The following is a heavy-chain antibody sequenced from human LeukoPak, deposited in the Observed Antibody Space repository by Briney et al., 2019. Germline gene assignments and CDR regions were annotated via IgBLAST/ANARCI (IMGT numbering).Heavy chain of an antibody. CDR2: IYYSGST. V-gene: IGHV4-59*08. D-gene: IGHD1-1*01. CDR3: ASHPVQLERRSWFDP. J-gene: IGHJ5*02. CDR1: GGSISSYY. Sequence: SETLSLTCTVSGGSISSYYWSWIRQPPGKGLEWIGYIYYSGSTNYNPSLKSQVTISVDTSKNQFSLKLSSVTAADTAVYYCASHPVQLERRSWFDPWGQGTLVTVSS.